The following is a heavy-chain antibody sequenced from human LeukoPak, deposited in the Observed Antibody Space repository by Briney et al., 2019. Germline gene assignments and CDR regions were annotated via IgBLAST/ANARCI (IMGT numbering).Heavy chain of an antibody. J-gene: IGHJ4*02. Sequence: PGGSLRLSCAASGFTFSSYWMSWVRQAPGKGLEWVAVISYDGSNKYYADSVKGRFTISRDNSKNTLYLQMNSLRAEDTAVYYCARDRLSYYDGSGYLHYFDYWGQGTLVTVSS. D-gene: IGHD3-22*01. CDR2: ISYDGSNK. CDR1: GFTFSSYW. V-gene: IGHV3-30-3*01. CDR3: ARDRLSYYDGSGYLHYFDY.